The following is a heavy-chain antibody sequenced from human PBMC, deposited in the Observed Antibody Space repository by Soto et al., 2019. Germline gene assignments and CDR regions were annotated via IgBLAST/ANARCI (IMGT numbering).Heavy chain of an antibody. CDR3: AKGPKTQWISMIVVVIPFDY. D-gene: IGHD3-22*01. V-gene: IGHV3-23*01. CDR1: GFTLSNDL. CDR2: ISGSGGAT. J-gene: IGHJ4*02. Sequence: PGGSLRLSCSASGFTLSNDLVHWVRQSPGKGLEWVSAISGSGGATDYADSVEGRVTISRDNSKNTLYLQMNSLRAEDTAVYYCAKGPKTQWISMIVVVIPFDYWGQGTLVTAPQ.